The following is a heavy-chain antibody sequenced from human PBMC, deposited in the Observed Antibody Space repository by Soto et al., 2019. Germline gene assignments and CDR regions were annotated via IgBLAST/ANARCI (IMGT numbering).Heavy chain of an antibody. Sequence: QVQLQESGPGLVKPSETLSLTCSVSGDSISSYYWTWIRQSPGKGLEWVGYVFYSGATNYNPSLKSRVTISLDAVKKQVSQRLTSATAADTAVYYCTRGLPSHFGYDSWGQGTLVTVSS. CDR3: TRGLPSHFGYDS. D-gene: IGHD3-10*01. J-gene: IGHJ4*02. V-gene: IGHV4-59*01. CDR2: VFYSGAT. CDR1: GDSISSYY.